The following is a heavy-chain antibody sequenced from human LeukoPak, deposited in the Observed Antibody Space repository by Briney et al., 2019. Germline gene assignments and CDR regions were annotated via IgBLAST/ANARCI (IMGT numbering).Heavy chain of an antibody. CDR1: GGSFSGYY. Sequence: PSETLPLTCAVYGGSFSGYYWSWIRQPPGKGLEWIGEINHSGSTNYNPSLKSRVTISVDTSKNQFSLKLSSVTAADTAVYYCARARYSYGMDYWGQGTLVTVSS. J-gene: IGHJ4*02. CDR2: INHSGST. D-gene: IGHD5-18*01. CDR3: ARARYSYGMDY. V-gene: IGHV4-34*01.